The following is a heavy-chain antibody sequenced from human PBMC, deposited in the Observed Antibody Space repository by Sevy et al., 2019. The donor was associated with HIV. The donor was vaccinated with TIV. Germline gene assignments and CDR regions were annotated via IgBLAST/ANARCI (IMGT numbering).Heavy chain of an antibody. Sequence: GGSLRLSCVASGFTLNGYWMSWVRQAPGKGRGGGANINQDGNVKYYIDSVKGRFTISLDTARNLLYLQMNSLRVEDTALYYCVRAIAADGSFWGQGTLVTVSS. V-gene: IGHV3-7*01. CDR3: VRAIAADGSF. CDR2: INQDGNVK. CDR1: GFTLNGYW. D-gene: IGHD6-13*01. J-gene: IGHJ4*02.